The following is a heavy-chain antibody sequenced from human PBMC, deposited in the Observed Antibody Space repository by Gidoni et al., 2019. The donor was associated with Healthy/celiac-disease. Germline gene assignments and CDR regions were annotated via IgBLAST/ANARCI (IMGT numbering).Heavy chain of an antibody. Sequence: EVQLLESGGGLVQPGGSLRRSCAASGFTVSSYAMSWVRQAPGKGLEWVSAISGSGGSTYYADSVKSRFTISRDNSKNTLYLQMNSLRAEDTAVYYCAKSYYGSGSLDAFDIWGQGTMVTVSS. V-gene: IGHV3-23*01. J-gene: IGHJ3*02. CDR3: AKSYYGSGSLDAFDI. CDR1: GFTVSSYA. CDR2: ISGSGGST. D-gene: IGHD3-10*01.